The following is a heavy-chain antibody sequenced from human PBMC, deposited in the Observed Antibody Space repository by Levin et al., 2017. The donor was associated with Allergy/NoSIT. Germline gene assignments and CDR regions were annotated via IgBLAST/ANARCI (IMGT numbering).Heavy chain of an antibody. CDR2: TRNKANSYTT. D-gene: IGHD2-2*01. Sequence: GGSLRLSCAASGFTFSDHYMDWVRQAPGKGLEWVGRTRNKANSYTTEYAASVKGRFTISRDDSKNSLYLQMNSLKTEDTAVYYCARVVVVPAAMRYYHDGMDVWGQGTTVTVSS. J-gene: IGHJ6*02. CDR1: GFTFSDHY. V-gene: IGHV3-72*01. CDR3: ARVVVVPAAMRYYHDGMDV.